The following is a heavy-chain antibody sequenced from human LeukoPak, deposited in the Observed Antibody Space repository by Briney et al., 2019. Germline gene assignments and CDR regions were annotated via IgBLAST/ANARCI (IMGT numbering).Heavy chain of an antibody. J-gene: IGHJ4*02. CDR1: GGSFSGYY. CDR3: ARATVGHWYFDY. CDR2: INHSGST. V-gene: IGHV4-34*01. D-gene: IGHD4-23*01. Sequence: SETLSLTCAVYGGSFSGYYWSWIRQPPGKGLEWIGEINHSGSTNYNPSLKSRVTISVDTSKNQFSLKLSSVTAADTAVYYCARATVGHWYFDYWGQGTLVTVSS.